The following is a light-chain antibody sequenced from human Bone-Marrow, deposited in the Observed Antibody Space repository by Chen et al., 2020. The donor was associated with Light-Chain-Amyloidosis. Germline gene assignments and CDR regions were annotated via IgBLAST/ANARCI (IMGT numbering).Light chain of an antibody. Sequence: QSALTQPASVSGSPGQSITISCTGTSSDVGSYDFVSWYQQHAGKAPKLMIYEVTKRPSGVSNRVSGSKSGNTASLTSSGLQAEDDADYYCCSYAGSPLYVFGTGTKVSVL. CDR1: SSDVGSYDF. J-gene: IGLJ1*01. V-gene: IGLV2-23*02. CDR3: CSYAGSPLYV. CDR2: EVT.